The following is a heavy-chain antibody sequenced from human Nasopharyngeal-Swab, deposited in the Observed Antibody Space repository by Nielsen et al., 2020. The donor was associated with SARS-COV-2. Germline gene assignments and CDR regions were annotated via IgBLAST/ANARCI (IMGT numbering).Heavy chain of an antibody. CDR1: GDSVSGDSVS. J-gene: IGHJ3*02. CDR3: ARQWYCSGGSCYPPGAFDI. D-gene: IGHD2-15*01. V-gene: IGHV6-1*01. CDR2: TYHRSKWYF. Sequence: SQTLSLTCAITGDSVSGDSVSWNWIRQSPSRGLEWLGRTYHRSKWYFDYTVSVKSRITINADTSKNQFSLKLNSVTAADTAMYYCARQWYCSGGSCYPPGAFDIWGQGTMVTVSS.